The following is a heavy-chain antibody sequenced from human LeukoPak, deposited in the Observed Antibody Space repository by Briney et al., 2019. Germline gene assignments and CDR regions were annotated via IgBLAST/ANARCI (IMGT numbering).Heavy chain of an antibody. D-gene: IGHD5-18*01. J-gene: IGHJ4*02. CDR1: GFIFSSTW. Sequence: PGGSLRLSCAGSGFIFSSTWMHWVRQAPGEGLVWVSRINSDGSTINYADSVKGRFTISRDNAKNSLYLQMNSLRAEDTAVYYCASLGYSYGYPFDYWGQGTLVTVSS. CDR3: ASLGYSYGYPFDY. CDR2: INSDGSTI. V-gene: IGHV3-74*01.